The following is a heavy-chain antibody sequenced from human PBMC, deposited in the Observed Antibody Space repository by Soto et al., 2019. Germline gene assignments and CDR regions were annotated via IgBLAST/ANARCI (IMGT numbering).Heavy chain of an antibody. Sequence: GGSLRLSCAASGFTFSSYAMHWVRQAPGKGLEWVAVISYDGSNKYYADSVKGRFTISRDNSKNTLYLQMNSLRAEDTAVYYCARERTGWLVHWGQGTLVTVSS. J-gene: IGHJ4*02. CDR2: ISYDGSNK. D-gene: IGHD6-19*01. CDR3: ARERTGWLVH. CDR1: GFTFSSYA. V-gene: IGHV3-30-3*01.